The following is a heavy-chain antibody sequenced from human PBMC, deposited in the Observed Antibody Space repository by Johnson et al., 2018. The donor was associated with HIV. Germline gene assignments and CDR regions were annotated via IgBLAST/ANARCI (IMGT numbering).Heavy chain of an antibody. V-gene: IGHV3-7*03. CDR1: GFTFSSYW. CDR3: ARAGRLGYCSCGSCYSPAFDI. Sequence: MQLVESGGGLVQPGGSLRLSCAASGFTFSSYWMSWVRQAPGKGLKWVANIKQDGSEKYYVDSVKGRFTISRDNAKNSLYLQMNSLRAEDTALYYCARAGRLGYCSCGSCYSPAFDIWGQGTMVTVS. CDR2: IKQDGSEK. D-gene: IGHD2-15*01. J-gene: IGHJ3*02.